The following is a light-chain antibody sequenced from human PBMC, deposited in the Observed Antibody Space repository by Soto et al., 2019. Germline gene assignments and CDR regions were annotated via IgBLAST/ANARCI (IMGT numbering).Light chain of an antibody. CDR3: QQYNSYLLT. CDR1: QSISSW. CDR2: DAS. V-gene: IGKV1-5*01. J-gene: IGKJ4*01. Sequence: DIQMTQSPSTLSASVGDRVTITCRASQSISSWLAWYQQKPGKAPKLLIYDASSLESGVPSRLSGSGPGTEFTLTISSLQPDDFATYYCQQYNSYLLTFGGRTKVEIK.